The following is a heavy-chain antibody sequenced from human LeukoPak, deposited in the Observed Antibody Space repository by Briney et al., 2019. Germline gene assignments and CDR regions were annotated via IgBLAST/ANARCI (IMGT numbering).Heavy chain of an antibody. Sequence: PSETLSLTCTVSGGSISSGYYWGWIRQPPGQGLEWIGSIYHSGSTYYNPSLKSRVTISVDTSKNQFSLKLSSVTAADTAVYYCARNGIYYYYYMDVWGKGTTVTVSS. V-gene: IGHV4-38-2*02. CDR1: GGSISSGYY. CDR3: ARNGIYYYYYMDV. J-gene: IGHJ6*03. CDR2: IYHSGST. D-gene: IGHD1-26*01.